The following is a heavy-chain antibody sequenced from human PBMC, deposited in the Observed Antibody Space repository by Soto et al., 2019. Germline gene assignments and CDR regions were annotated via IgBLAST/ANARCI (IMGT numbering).Heavy chain of an antibody. J-gene: IGHJ6*02. V-gene: IGHV3-30-3*01. Sequence: GGSLRLSCAASGFTFSSYAMHWVRQAPGKGLEWVAVISYDGSNKYYADSVKGRFTISRDNSKNTLYLQMNSLRAEDTAVYYCARDDAGYSYGLTGGIRYYYYGMDVWGQGTTVTVSS. CDR2: ISYDGSNK. CDR3: ARDDAGYSYGLTGGIRYYYYGMDV. D-gene: IGHD5-18*01. CDR1: GFTFSSYA.